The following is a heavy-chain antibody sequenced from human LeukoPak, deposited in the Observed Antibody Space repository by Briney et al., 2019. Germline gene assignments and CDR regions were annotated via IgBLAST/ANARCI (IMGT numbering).Heavy chain of an antibody. J-gene: IGHJ4*02. D-gene: IGHD6-13*01. Sequence: GGSLRLSCAASGFTFSSYAMSWVRQSPGKGLEWVSTISSSGGSTYYADSVKGRFTISRDNSKNTLYLQMNSLRAEDTAIYYCAKARVGEAGASDYWGQGTLVTVSS. CDR1: GFTFSSYA. CDR3: AKARVGEAGASDY. CDR2: ISSSGGST. V-gene: IGHV3-23*01.